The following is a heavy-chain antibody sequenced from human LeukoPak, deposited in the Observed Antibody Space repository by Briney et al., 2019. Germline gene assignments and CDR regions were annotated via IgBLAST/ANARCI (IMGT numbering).Heavy chain of an antibody. D-gene: IGHD3-22*01. J-gene: IGHJ4*02. CDR2: ISSSSSYI. V-gene: IGHV3-21*01. CDR3: AREVTMIVDI. CDR1: GFTFSSYS. Sequence: GGSLRLSCAASGFTFSSYSMNWVRQAPGKGLEWVSSISSSSSYIYYADSVKGRFIISRDNAKNSLYLQMNSLRAEDTAVYYCAREVTMIVDIWGQGTLVTVSS.